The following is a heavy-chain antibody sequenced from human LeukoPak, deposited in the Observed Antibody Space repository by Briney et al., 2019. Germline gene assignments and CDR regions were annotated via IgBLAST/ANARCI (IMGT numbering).Heavy chain of an antibody. D-gene: IGHD3-22*01. Sequence: GGSLRLSCAVSGFTFRTYDMTWVRQAPGKGLEWVSAIGGSGSNTYYADSVKGRFTISRDNSKNTLYLQMSSLRAEDTAVYYCARDHSSGYCFDYWGQGTLVTVSS. CDR2: IGGSGSNT. V-gene: IGHV3-23*01. CDR3: ARDHSSGYCFDY. J-gene: IGHJ4*02. CDR1: GFTFRTYD.